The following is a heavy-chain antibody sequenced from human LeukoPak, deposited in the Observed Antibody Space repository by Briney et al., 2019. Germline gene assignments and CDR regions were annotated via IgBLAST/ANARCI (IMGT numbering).Heavy chain of an antibody. Sequence: SVKVSCKASGGTFSSYAISWVRQAPGQGLEWMGGIIPVFGTANYAQKFQGRVTITADESTSTAYMELSSLRSEDTAVYYCARPLGMTATHHAFDIWGQGTMVTVSS. CDR3: ARPLGMTATHHAFDI. J-gene: IGHJ3*02. D-gene: IGHD2-21*02. CDR2: IIPVFGTA. CDR1: GGTFSSYA. V-gene: IGHV1-69*13.